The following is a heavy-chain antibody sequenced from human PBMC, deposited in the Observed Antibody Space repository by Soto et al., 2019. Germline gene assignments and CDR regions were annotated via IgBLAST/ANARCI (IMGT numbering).Heavy chain of an antibody. V-gene: IGHV1-24*01. CDR2: FDPEDGET. Sequence: QVQLVQSGAEVKKPGASVKVSCKVSGYTLTELSMHWVRQAPGKGVEWMGGFDPEDGETIYAQKYQGRVTMTEDPSTDTAYMELSSLRSEDTAVYYCATAWLSSGAWDYWGQGTLVTVSS. CDR1: GYTLTELS. D-gene: IGHD2-15*01. J-gene: IGHJ4*02. CDR3: ATAWLSSGAWDY.